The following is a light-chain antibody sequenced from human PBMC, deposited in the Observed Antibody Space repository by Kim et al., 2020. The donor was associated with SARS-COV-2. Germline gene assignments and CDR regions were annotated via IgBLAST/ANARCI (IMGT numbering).Light chain of an antibody. J-gene: IGLJ3*02. CDR1: SIGDKS. CDR3: HVWDSNTAV. CDR2: RDR. V-gene: IGLV3-9*01. Sequence: SVALGQTARITCGGSSIGDKSVHWYQQKPGQAPVLVIYRDRNRPSGIPERFSGSNSGNTATLTISRAQAGDEAEYYCHVWDSNTAVFGGGTQLTVL.